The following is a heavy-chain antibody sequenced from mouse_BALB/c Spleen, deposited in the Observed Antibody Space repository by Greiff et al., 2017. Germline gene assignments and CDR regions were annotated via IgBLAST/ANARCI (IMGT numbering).Heavy chain of an antibody. CDR2: IDPENGNT. D-gene: IGHD1-1*01. J-gene: IGHJ4*01. V-gene: IGHV14-1*02. Sequence: VQLQQSGAELVRPGALVKLSCKASGFNIKDYYMHWVKQRPEQGLEWIGWIDPENGNTIYDPKFQGKASITADTSSNTAYLQLSSLTSEDTAVYYCARWDGSSYYYAMDDWGQGTSVTVSS. CDR1: GFNIKDYY. CDR3: ARWDGSSYYYAMDD.